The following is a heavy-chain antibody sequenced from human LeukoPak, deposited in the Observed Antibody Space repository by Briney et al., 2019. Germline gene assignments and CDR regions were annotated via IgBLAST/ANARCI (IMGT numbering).Heavy chain of an antibody. V-gene: IGHV3-7*01. J-gene: IGHJ6*03. D-gene: IGHD3-3*01. CDR1: GFTFSSYW. Sequence: GGSLRLSCAASGFTFSSYWMHWVRQAPGKGLEWVANIKQDGSEKYYVDSVKGRFTISRDNAKNSLYLQMNSLRAEDTAVYYCASRIFGVVNPLGYYYYMDVWGKGTTVTVSS. CDR3: ASRIFGVVNPLGYYYYMDV. CDR2: IKQDGSEK.